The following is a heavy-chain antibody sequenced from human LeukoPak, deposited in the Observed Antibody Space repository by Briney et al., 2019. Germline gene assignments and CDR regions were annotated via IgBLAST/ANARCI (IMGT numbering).Heavy chain of an antibody. CDR2: MNPNSGNT. D-gene: IGHD3-22*01. J-gene: IGHJ1*01. CDR3: AINDGSRRYFQY. CDR1: GYTFTRYD. Sequence: ASVKVSCKASGYTFTRYDINWVRQATGQGLEWMGWMNPNSGNTGHAQKFQGRVTMTRNTSISTAYMELSSLRSEDTAVYYCAINDGSRRYFQYWGQGTLSPSLQ. V-gene: IGHV1-8*01.